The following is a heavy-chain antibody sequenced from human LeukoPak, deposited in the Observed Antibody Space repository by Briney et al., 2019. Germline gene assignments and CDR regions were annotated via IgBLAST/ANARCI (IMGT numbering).Heavy chain of an antibody. CDR1: GYSISGGYY. CDR2: IYHGGSTYFSAIT. J-gene: IGHJ4*02. V-gene: IGHV4-38-2*02. Sequence: SETLSLTCTVSGYSISGGYYWGWIRQSPGKGLEWIGSIYHGGSTYFSAITYYNPSLKSRVTISMDTTKNQFSLKLSSVTAADTAMYYCAGKYYYDSSGYFYVDWWGQGTLVTVSS. D-gene: IGHD3-22*01. CDR3: AGKYYYDSSGYFYVDW.